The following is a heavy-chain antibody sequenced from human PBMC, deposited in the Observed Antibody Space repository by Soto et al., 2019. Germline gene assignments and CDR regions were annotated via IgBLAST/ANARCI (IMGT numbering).Heavy chain of an antibody. V-gene: IGHV3-9*01. D-gene: IGHD5-12*01. CDR3: AKANPPLDIVATTTRCWFDP. CDR1: GFTFDDYA. CDR2: ISWNSGSI. Sequence: GGSLRLSCAASGFTFDDYAMHWVRQAPGKGLEWVSGISWNSGSIGYADSVKGRFTISRDNAKNSLYLQMNSLRAEDTALYYCAKANPPLDIVATTTRCWFDPWGQGTLVTVSS. J-gene: IGHJ5*02.